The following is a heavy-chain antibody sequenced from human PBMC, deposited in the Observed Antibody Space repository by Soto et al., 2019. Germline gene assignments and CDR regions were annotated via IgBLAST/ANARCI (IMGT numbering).Heavy chain of an antibody. Sequence: ASVKVSCKASGYTFTSYDINWVRQATGQGLEWMGWMNPNSGNTGYAQKFQGRVTMTRNTSISTAYMELSSLRSEDTAVYYCARDGPVVVAATTNKYYYYGMDVWGQGTTVTVSS. D-gene: IGHD2-15*01. J-gene: IGHJ6*02. CDR2: MNPNSGNT. CDR1: GYTFTSYD. V-gene: IGHV1-8*01. CDR3: ARDGPVVVAATTNKYYYYGMDV.